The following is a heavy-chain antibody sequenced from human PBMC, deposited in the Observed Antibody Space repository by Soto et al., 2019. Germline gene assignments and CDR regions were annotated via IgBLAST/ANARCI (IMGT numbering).Heavy chain of an antibody. CDR3: ARGDCSGGSCYSLWFDP. J-gene: IGHJ5*02. D-gene: IGHD2-15*01. CDR2: IYYSGST. Sequence: SETLSLTCTVSGGSISSYYWSWIRQPPGKGLEWIGYIYYSGSTNYNPSLKSRVTISVDTSKNQFSLKLSSVTAADTAVYYCARGDCSGGSCYSLWFDPWGQGTLVTVSS. CDR1: GGSISSYY. V-gene: IGHV4-59*01.